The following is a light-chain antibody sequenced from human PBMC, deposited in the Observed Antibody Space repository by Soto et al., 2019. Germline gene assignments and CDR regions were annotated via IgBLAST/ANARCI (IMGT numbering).Light chain of an antibody. CDR1: SSDIGASNS. V-gene: IGLV2-8*01. CDR3: GSKAGSDKHVV. CDR2: EVT. Sequence: QSALTQPPSASGSPGQSVTISCAGSSSDIGASNSVSWYQQHPGKAPKLLISEVTKRPSGVPDRFSGYKSGNTASLTVSGLQADDETDYYCGSKAGSDKHVVLGGGTKLTVL. J-gene: IGLJ2*01.